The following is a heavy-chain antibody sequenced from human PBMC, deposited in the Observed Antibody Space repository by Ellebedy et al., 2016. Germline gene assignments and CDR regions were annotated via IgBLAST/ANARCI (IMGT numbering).Heavy chain of an antibody. V-gene: IGHV3-11*01. CDR1: GGSISSYY. CDR3: ARQQDYGDYRPLHFDY. Sequence: LSLTCTVSGGSISSYYWSWIRQAPGKGLEWVSYISSSGSTIYYADSVKGRFTISRDNAKNSLYLQMNSLRAEDTAVYYCARQQDYGDYRPLHFDYWGQGTLVTVSS. J-gene: IGHJ4*02. D-gene: IGHD4-17*01. CDR2: ISSSGSTI.